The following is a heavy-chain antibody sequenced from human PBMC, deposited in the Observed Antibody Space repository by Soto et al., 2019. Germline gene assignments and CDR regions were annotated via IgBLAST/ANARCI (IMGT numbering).Heavy chain of an antibody. D-gene: IGHD5-18*01. CDR3: AKDSGDTAMVDAFDN. CDR2: ISGSGGST. J-gene: IGHJ3*02. Sequence: GGSLRLSCAASGFTFSSYAMSWVRQAPGKGLEWVSAISGSGGSTYYAYSVKGRSTISRDNSKNTLYLQMNSLRAEDTAVYYGAKDSGDTAMVDAFDNWGQGTMVTVSS. V-gene: IGHV3-23*01. CDR1: GFTFSSYA.